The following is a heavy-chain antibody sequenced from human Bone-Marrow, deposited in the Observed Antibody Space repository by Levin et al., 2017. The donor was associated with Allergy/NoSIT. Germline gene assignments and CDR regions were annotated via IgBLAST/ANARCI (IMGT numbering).Heavy chain of an antibody. V-gene: IGHV3-15*01. J-gene: IGHJ4*02. D-gene: IGHD4-17*01. CDR2: IKRQSDGGTT. CDR3: TVDYGNFFDY. CDR1: GFTFSNVW. Sequence: PGGSLRLSCAASGFTFSNVWVSWVRQAPGKGLEWIGRIKRQSDGGTTDYAAPVKGRFAILRDDSKNTLYLQMNSLKTEDTAVYYCTVDYGNFFDYWGQGTLVTVSS.